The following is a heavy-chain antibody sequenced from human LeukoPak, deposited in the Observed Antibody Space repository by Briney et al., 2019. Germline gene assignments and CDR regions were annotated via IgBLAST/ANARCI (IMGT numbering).Heavy chain of an antibody. Sequence: SETLSLTCAVYGGSFSGYYWSWIRQPPGKGLEWIGEINHSGNTNYNPSLKSRVTISVDTSKNQFSLRLSSVTAADTAVYYCARGSALLWFGELPDWGQGTLVTVSS. J-gene: IGHJ4*02. CDR1: GGSFSGYY. V-gene: IGHV4-34*01. CDR2: INHSGNT. D-gene: IGHD3-10*01. CDR3: ARGSALLWFGELPD.